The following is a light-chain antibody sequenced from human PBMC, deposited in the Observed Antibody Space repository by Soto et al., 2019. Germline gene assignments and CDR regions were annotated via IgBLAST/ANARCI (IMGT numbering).Light chain of an antibody. CDR3: LQYNTYPWT. J-gene: IGKJ1*01. Sequence: DIPMTQSPSSLSASVGDRVTITCRASQGISNDLDWYQQKPAKAPERLIYAASSLQSGVPSRFSDSGSGAEFTLTISSLHAEDLATYYCLQYNTYPWTFGQGTKVEIK. V-gene: IGKV1-17*01. CDR2: AAS. CDR1: QGISND.